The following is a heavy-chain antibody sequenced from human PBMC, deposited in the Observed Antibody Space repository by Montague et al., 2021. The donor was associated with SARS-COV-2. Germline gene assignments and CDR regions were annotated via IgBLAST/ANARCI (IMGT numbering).Heavy chain of an antibody. Sequence: SLRLSCAASGFTFDYYAMHWVRQAPGAGLEWVTVVDWGSGFFAYXDSVRGRFTISRDNAKNSLYLQMNSLRVEDTALYYCAKDPLSSDWYYFDYWGQGTLVTVSA. CDR3: AKDPLSSDWYYFDY. D-gene: IGHD6-13*01. CDR2: VDWGSGFF. V-gene: IGHV3-9*01. CDR1: GFTFDYYA. J-gene: IGHJ4*02.